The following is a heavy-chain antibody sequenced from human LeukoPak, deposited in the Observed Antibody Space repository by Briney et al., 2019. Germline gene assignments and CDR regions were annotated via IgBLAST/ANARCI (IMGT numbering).Heavy chain of an antibody. CDR3: ARDRAYGSGWYFDY. CDR1: GYTITSYG. Sequence: ASVKVSCKASGYTITSYGISWVRQAPGQALEWMGWISAYNGNTNYAQKLQGRVTMTTDTSTSTAYMELRSLRSDDTAVYYCARDRAYGSGWYFDYWGQGTLVTVSS. J-gene: IGHJ4*02. D-gene: IGHD6-19*01. CDR2: ISAYNGNT. V-gene: IGHV1-18*01.